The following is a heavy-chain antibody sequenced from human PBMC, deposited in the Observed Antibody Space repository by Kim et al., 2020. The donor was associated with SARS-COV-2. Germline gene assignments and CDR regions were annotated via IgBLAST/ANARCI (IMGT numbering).Heavy chain of an antibody. D-gene: IGHD7-27*01. CDR1: GFTFSTYA. V-gene: IGHV3-23*01. CDR2: ISGNGGST. J-gene: IGHJ2*01. CDR3: AKVGTGYWYFDF. Sequence: GGSLRLSCAASGFTFSTYAMSWVRQAPGKGLEWVSGISGNGGSTYYADSVKGRFTISRDNPKNTLYLQMSSLRAEDTAVYYCAKVGTGYWYFDFWGRGTLVTVSS.